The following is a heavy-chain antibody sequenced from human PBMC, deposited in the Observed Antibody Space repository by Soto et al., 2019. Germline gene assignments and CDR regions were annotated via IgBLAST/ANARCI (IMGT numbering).Heavy chain of an antibody. D-gene: IGHD3-3*01. CDR1: GFTLSSYA. CDR2: ISGSGGST. CDR3: AKDIGITIFGVPNNWFDP. J-gene: IGHJ5*02. Sequence: GGSLRLSCAASGFTLSSYAMSWVRQAPGKGLEWVSAISGSGGSTYYADSVKGRFTISRDNSKNTLYLQMNSLRAEDTAVYYCAKDIGITIFGVPNNWFDPWGQGTLVTVSS. V-gene: IGHV3-23*01.